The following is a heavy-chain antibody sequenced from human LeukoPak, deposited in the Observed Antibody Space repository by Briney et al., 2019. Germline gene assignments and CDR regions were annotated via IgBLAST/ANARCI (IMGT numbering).Heavy chain of an antibody. J-gene: IGHJ4*02. Sequence: SETLSLTCTVSGGSISSYYWSWIRQPPGKGLEWIGYIYYSGSTNYNPSLKGRVTISVDTSKNQFSLKLSSVTAADTAVYYCARETGIAARLFDYWGQGTLVTVSS. CDR2: IYYSGST. CDR1: GGSISSYY. CDR3: ARETGIAARLFDY. V-gene: IGHV4-59*01. D-gene: IGHD6-6*01.